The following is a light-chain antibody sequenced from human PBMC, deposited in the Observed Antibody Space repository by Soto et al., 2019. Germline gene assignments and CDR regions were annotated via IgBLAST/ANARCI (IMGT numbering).Light chain of an antibody. CDR2: EVT. CDR1: SSDIGGYNY. J-gene: IGLJ2*01. V-gene: IGLV2-8*01. Sequence: QSALTQPPSASGSPGQSVAISCTGTSSDIGGYNYVSWYQQHSGKAPKLIIYEVTRRPSGVPDRFSGSKSGSTASLTVSGLHAEDEADYYCASYAGINAVFGGGTKLTVL. CDR3: ASYAGINAV.